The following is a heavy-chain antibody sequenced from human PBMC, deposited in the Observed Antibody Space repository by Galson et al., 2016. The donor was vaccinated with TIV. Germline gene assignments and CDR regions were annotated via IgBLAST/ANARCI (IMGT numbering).Heavy chain of an antibody. V-gene: IGHV3-53*01. Sequence: SLRLSCAASGFSVNDHYISWVRQAPGKSLDWVSFIYSGGATKYADSVKGRFTISRDSSKNTVFLQMNSLSADDTAVHFCARHLSTAEYFGMDVWGQGTTVTVSS. D-gene: IGHD2-21*02. CDR2: IYSGGAT. CDR3: ARHLSTAEYFGMDV. J-gene: IGHJ6*02. CDR1: GFSVNDHY.